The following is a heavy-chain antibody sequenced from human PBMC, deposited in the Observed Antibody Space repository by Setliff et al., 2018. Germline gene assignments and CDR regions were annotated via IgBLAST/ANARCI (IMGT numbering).Heavy chain of an antibody. J-gene: IGHJ4*02. V-gene: IGHV3-7*03. CDR2: IKEDGSET. CDR1: GFTLRRYW. CDR3: VNSYRRYDDYPDY. Sequence: LRLSCAASGFTLRRYWMSWVRQAPGKGLEWVANIKEDGSETYYGGAVKGRFTISRDNAKNSLYLQMNSLRVEDTAVYYCVNSYRRYDDYPDYWGQGTLVTVSS. D-gene: IGHD3-16*02.